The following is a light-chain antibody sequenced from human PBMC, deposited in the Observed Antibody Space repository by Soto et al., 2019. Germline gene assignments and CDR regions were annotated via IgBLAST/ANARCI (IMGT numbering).Light chain of an antibody. J-gene: IGKJ1*01. Sequence: EIVLTQSPGTLSLSPGERATLSCRASQSVSSSSLAWYQQKPGQAPRLLIYVASSRATGTPHSFSGSGSGTDFTLTISRLDPEDFEVYYCQQYGSSLRTFGQGTKVEIK. CDR1: QSVSSSS. CDR2: VAS. V-gene: IGKV3-20*01. CDR3: QQYGSSLRT.